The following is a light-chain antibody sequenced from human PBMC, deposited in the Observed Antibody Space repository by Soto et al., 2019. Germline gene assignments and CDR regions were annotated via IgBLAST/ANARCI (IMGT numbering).Light chain of an antibody. CDR3: QQYNNYWT. Sequence: DIQMTQSPSTLSASVGDRVTNTCRASQSISSWLAWYQQKPGKAPKLLIYDASSLEGGVPSRFSGSGSATEFTLTISSLQPDDFATYYCQQYNNYWTFGQGTKVDIK. J-gene: IGKJ1*01. CDR2: DAS. V-gene: IGKV1-5*01. CDR1: QSISSW.